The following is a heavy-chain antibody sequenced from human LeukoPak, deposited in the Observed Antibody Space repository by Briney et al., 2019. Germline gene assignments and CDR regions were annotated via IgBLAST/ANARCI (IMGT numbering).Heavy chain of an antibody. V-gene: IGHV4-34*01. CDR1: GGSFSGYY. Sequence: SETLSLTCAVYGGSFSGYYWSWIRQPPGKGLEWIGEINHSGSTNYNPSLKSRVTISVDTSKNQFSLKLSSVTAADTAVYYCARVDKDIVVVPAATHYFDYWGQGTLVTVSS. D-gene: IGHD2-2*01. CDR3: ARVDKDIVVVPAATHYFDY. CDR2: INHSGST. J-gene: IGHJ4*02.